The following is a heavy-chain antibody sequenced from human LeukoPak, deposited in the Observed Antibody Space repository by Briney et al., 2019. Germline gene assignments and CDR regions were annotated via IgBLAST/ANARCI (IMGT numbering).Heavy chain of an antibody. J-gene: IGHJ4*02. V-gene: IGHV3-48*01. D-gene: IGHD1-7*01. CDR2: ISWSSSSI. Sequence: PLGSLRLSCAASGFSFSGYSMNWVRQAPGKGLEWVSYISWSSSSIYYADSVKGRFTVSRDNAKNSLYLQMNSLRAEDTAVYYCASGGTQGSFDYWGQGTLVTVSS. CDR3: ASGGTQGSFDY. CDR1: GFSFSGYS.